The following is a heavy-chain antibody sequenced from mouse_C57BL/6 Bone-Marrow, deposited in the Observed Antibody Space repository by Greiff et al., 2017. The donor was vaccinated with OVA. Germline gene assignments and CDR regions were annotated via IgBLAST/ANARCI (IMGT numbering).Heavy chain of an antibody. CDR3: TGYDYDRFDY. Sequence: EVMLVESGGGLVQPGGSMKLSCVASGFTFSNYWMNWVRQSPEKGLEWVAQIRLKSDNYATHYAESVKGRFTISRDDPKSSVYLQMNNLRAEDTGIYYCTGYDYDRFDYWGQGTTLTVSS. V-gene: IGHV6-3*01. CDR1: GFTFSNYW. CDR2: IRLKSDNYAT. D-gene: IGHD2-4*01. J-gene: IGHJ2*01.